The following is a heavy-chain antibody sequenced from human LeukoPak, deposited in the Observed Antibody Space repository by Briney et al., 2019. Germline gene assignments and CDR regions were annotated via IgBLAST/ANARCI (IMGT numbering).Heavy chain of an antibody. CDR3: ARSWGAMDAFDI. CDR1: GGSISSSNW. D-gene: IGHD3-16*01. J-gene: IGHJ3*02. CDR2: IYHSGST. V-gene: IGHV4-4*02. Sequence: SETLSLTCAVSGGSISSSNWWSWVRQPPGKGLEWIGEIYHSGSTNYNPSLKSRVTISVDTSKNQFSLKLSSVTAADTAVYYCARSWGAMDAFDIWGQGTMVTVSS.